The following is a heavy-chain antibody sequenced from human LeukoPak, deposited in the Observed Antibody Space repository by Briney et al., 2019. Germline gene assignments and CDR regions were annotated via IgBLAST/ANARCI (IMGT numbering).Heavy chain of an antibody. J-gene: IGHJ4*02. CDR2: IRGSGGST. V-gene: IGHV3-23*01. CDR3: AKDLEQLVPNDFDY. D-gene: IGHD6-13*01. CDR1: GFTFSSYA. Sequence: GGSLRLSCAASGFTFSSYAMGWVRQAPGKGLEWVSAIRGSGGSTYYADSVKGRFTISRDNSKNTLYLQMNSLRAEDTAVYYCAKDLEQLVPNDFDYWGQGTLVTVSS.